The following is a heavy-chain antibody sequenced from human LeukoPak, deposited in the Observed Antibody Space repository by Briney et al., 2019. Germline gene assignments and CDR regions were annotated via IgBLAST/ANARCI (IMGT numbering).Heavy chain of an antibody. D-gene: IGHD3-22*01. CDR3: ATGSGYYYGH. CDR1: GFSFTTYG. V-gene: IGHV3-33*01. CDR2: TYGDGTSK. J-gene: IGHJ4*02. Sequence: GSSLRLSCATSGFSFTTYGMHWVRQAPGKGLEWVAVTYGDGTSKYYADSVKGRFTISKDNSKNTLYVQMNSLRAEDTAVYYCATGSGYYYGHWGQGTLVTASS.